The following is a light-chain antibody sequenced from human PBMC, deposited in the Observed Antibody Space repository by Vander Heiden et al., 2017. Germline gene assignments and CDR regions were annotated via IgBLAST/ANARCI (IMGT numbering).Light chain of an antibody. V-gene: IGLV2-11*01. J-gene: IGLJ3*02. CDR3: CSYAGTYTV. Sequence: QSALTQPRSVSGSPGQSVTISCTGTSSDVGGCNFVSWYQQHPGKAPKLFIYDVTKRPSGVPDRFSGSKSGTTASLTISGLQAEDEADYYCCSYAGTYTVFGGGTKLTVL. CDR2: DVT. CDR1: SSDVGGCNF.